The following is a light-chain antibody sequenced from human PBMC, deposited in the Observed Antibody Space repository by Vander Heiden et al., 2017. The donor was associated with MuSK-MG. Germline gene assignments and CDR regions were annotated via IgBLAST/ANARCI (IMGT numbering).Light chain of an antibody. CDR3: QAWDSSTAV. J-gene: IGLJ3*02. CDR2: QDT. CDR1: KLGDQY. Sequence: SYELTQPPSMSVSPGQTASITCAGDKLGDQYAYWHQQRPGQSLVLVIYQDTNRPSGCPERFSGSSSGNTATLTISGTQPMDEADYYCQAWDSSTAVFGGGTKLTVL. V-gene: IGLV3-1*01.